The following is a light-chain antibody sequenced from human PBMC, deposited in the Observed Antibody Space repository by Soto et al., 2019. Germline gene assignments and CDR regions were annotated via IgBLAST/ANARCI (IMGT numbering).Light chain of an antibody. CDR3: SSYTSISTLV. Sequence: QSALTQPASVSGSPGQSITISCTGTSSDVGGYKYLSWYQQHPGKAPKLIIYEVSYRPSGVSNRFSGSKSGNTASLTISGLQSEDEADYYCSSYTSISTLVFGTGTKLTVL. J-gene: IGLJ1*01. V-gene: IGLV2-14*01. CDR2: EVS. CDR1: SSDVGGYKY.